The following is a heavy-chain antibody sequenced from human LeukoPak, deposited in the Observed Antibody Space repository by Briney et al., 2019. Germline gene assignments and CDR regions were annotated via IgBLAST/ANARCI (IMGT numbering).Heavy chain of an antibody. CDR3: ARAPYSGYDGAYRGWFDP. D-gene: IGHD5-12*01. CDR1: GYTFTSYD. CDR2: MNPNSGNT. J-gene: IGHJ5*02. Sequence: ASVTVSFKASGYTFTSYDINWVRQATGQGVEWMGWMNPNSGNTGYAQKFQGRVTMTRNTSISTAYMELSSLRSEDTAVYYCARAPYSGYDGAYRGWFDPWGQGTLVTVSS. V-gene: IGHV1-8*01.